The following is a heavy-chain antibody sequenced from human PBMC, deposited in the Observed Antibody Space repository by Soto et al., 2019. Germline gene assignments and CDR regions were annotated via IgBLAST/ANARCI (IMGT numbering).Heavy chain of an antibody. CDR2: IYYSGST. Sequence: SETLSLTCTVSGGSISSSSYYWGWIRQPPGKGLEWIGSIYYSGSTYYNPSLKSRFTASRDNAKNMVFLQMNSLRVEDTAVYYCARDVPHNWFDSWGPGTLVTVSS. V-gene: IGHV4-39*02. CDR3: ARDVPHNWFDS. D-gene: IGHD3-10*02. J-gene: IGHJ5*01. CDR1: GGSISSSSYY.